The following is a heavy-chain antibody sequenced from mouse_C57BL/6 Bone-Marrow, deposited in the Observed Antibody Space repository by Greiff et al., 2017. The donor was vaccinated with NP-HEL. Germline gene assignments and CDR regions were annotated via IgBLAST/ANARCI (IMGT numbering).Heavy chain of an antibody. CDR2: IDSSDSYT. V-gene: IGHV1-50*01. D-gene: IGHD3-2*02. CDR3: ADSSGYVPFAY. J-gene: IGHJ3*01. Sequence: QVQLQQSGAELVKPGASVKLSCKASGYTFTSYWMQWVKQRPGQGLEWIGEIDSSDSYTNYNQKFKGKATLTVDTSSSTAYMQLSSLTSEDSAVYYCADSSGYVPFAYWGQGTLVTVSA. CDR1: GYTFTSYW.